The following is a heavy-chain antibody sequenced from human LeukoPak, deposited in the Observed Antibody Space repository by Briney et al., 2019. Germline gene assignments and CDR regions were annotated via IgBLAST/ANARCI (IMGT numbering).Heavy chain of an antibody. Sequence: GGSLRLSCAASGFTFDDYATHWVRQAPGKGLEWVSGISWNSGSIGYADSVKGRFTISRDNAKNSLYLQMNSLRAEDTALYYCAKDESSSWNEYYFDYWGQGTLVTVSS. V-gene: IGHV3-9*01. CDR2: ISWNSGSI. CDR3: AKDESSSWNEYYFDY. D-gene: IGHD6-13*01. J-gene: IGHJ4*02. CDR1: GFTFDDYA.